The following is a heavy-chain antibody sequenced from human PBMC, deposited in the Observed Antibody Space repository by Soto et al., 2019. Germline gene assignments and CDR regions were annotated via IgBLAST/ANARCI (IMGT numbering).Heavy chain of an antibody. Sequence: QVQLVQSGAEVKKPGSSVKVSCKASGGTFSSYAISWVRQAPGQGLEWMGGIIPIFGTANYAQKFQGRVTITADESTSTAYMELSSLRSEDTAVYYCARAALRTAVVNEPKYGMDVWGQGTTVTVSS. J-gene: IGHJ6*02. CDR2: IIPIFGTA. V-gene: IGHV1-69*01. CDR3: ARAALRTAVVNEPKYGMDV. D-gene: IGHD5-18*01. CDR1: GGTFSSYA.